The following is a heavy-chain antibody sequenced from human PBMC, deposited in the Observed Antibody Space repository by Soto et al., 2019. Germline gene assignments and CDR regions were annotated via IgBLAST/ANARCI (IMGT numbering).Heavy chain of an antibody. CDR2: IIPIVGTA. J-gene: IGHJ5*02. V-gene: IGHV1-69*06. CDR1: GGTFSSYA. Sequence: GASVKVSCKASGGTFSSYAISWVRQAPGQGLEWMGGIIPIVGTANYGQKCQGRVTITAEKYTSTAYMELSSLRSEDTAVYYRARVPGVFSCLRENWFDPWGQGTLVTVSS. CDR3: ARVPGVFSCLRENWFDP.